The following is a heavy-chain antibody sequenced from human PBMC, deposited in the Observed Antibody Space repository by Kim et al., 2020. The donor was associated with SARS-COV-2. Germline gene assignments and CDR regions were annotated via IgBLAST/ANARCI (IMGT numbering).Heavy chain of an antibody. CDR3: ARVHQQRSGYSYAKPRGWLANFDY. D-gene: IGHD5-18*01. Sequence: SETLSLTCAVYGGSFSDYYWSWLRQPPGKGLEWIGKINHSGSTNYNPSLKSRVTISVDTSKNQFSLKLSSVTAADTAVYYCARVHQQRSGYSYAKPRGWLANFDYWGQGTLVTVSS. J-gene: IGHJ4*02. CDR2: INHSGST. CDR1: GGSFSDYY. V-gene: IGHV4-34*01.